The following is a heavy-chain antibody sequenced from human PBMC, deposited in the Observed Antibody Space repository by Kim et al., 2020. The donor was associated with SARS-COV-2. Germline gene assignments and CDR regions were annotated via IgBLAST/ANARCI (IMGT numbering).Heavy chain of an antibody. D-gene: IGHD3-16*01. CDR1: GFTFSSYS. J-gene: IGHJ2*01. CDR3: ASQGGTYGGVGGPSDWYFDL. CDR2: ISSSSSYI. Sequence: GGSLRLSCAASGFTFSSYSMNWVRQAPGKGLEWVSSISSSSSYIYYADSVKGRFTISRDNAKNSLYLQMNSLRAEDTAVYYCASQGGTYGGVGGPSDWYFDLWGRGTLVTVSS. V-gene: IGHV3-21*01.